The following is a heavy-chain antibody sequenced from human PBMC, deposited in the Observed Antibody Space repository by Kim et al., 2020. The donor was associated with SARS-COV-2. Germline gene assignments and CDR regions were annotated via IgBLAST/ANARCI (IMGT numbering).Heavy chain of an antibody. J-gene: IGHJ6*02. CDR2: MNPNSGNT. D-gene: IGHD3-10*01. CDR3: ARGPFRFGELYYYYGMDV. Sequence: ASVKVSCKASGYTFTSYDINWVRQATGQGLEWMGWMNPNSGNTGYAQKFQGRVTMTRNTSISTAYMELSSLRSEDTAVYYCARGPFRFGELYYYYGMDVWGQGTTVTVSS. CDR1: GYTFTSYD. V-gene: IGHV1-8*01.